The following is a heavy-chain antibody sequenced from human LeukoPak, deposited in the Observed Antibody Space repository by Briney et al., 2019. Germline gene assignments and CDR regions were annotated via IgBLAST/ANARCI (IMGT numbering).Heavy chain of an antibody. CDR2: INPSGGST. Sequence: ASVKVSCKASGYTFTSYYMHWVRQAPGQGLEWMGIINPSGGSTSYAQKFQGRVTMTRDTSTSTVYMELSSLRSEDTAVYYCALRYYYGSGSYYYYGMDVWGQGTTVTVSS. V-gene: IGHV1-46*01. J-gene: IGHJ6*02. CDR1: GYTFTSYY. CDR3: ALRYYYGSGSYYYYGMDV. D-gene: IGHD3-10*01.